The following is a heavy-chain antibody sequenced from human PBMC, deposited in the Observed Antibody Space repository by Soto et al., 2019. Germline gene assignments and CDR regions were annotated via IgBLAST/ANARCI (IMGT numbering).Heavy chain of an antibody. V-gene: IGHV2-70*04. CDR2: IDWDEDR. CDR1: GFSLSTSGMR. J-gene: IGHJ4*02. CDR3: ARMRSDYDSSGLDY. Sequence: SGPTLVNPTETLTLTCTFSGFSLSTSGMRVSWIRQAPGKALEWLARIDWDEDRFYSTSLKTRLTISKDTSKNQVVLTMAKMDPVDTATYYCARMRSDYDSSGLDYWGQGILVTVSS. D-gene: IGHD3-22*01.